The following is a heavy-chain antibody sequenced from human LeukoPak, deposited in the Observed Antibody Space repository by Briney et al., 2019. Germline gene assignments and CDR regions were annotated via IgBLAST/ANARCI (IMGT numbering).Heavy chain of an antibody. Sequence: GGSLRLSCAASGFTFSTTAMGWVRQAPGKGLEWLSVISGSGDNTVMSGSGENTYYADSVKGRFTISRDNSKNTLYLQMDSLRAEDTAVYYCATDPIARFDYYYGMDVWGQGTTVTVSS. D-gene: IGHD2-15*01. V-gene: IGHV3-23*01. J-gene: IGHJ6*02. CDR1: GFTFSTTA. CDR3: ATDPIARFDYYYGMDV. CDR2: ISGSGDNTVMSGSGENT.